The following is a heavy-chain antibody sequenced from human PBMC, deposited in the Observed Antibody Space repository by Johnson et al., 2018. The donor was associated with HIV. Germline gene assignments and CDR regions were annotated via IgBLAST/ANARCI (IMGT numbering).Heavy chain of an antibody. V-gene: IGHV3-30*18. CDR1: GFTFSSHG. J-gene: IGHJ3*02. CDR2: ISYDGSNK. Sequence: VQLVESGGGGVQPGRSLRLSCVVSGFTFSSHGMHWVRQAPGRGLEWVAVISYDGSNKYYADSVKGRFTISRDNSKNTLYLQMNSLRAEDTAVYYCAKDNEDAFDIWGQGTMVTVSS. D-gene: IGHD1-1*01. CDR3: AKDNEDAFDI.